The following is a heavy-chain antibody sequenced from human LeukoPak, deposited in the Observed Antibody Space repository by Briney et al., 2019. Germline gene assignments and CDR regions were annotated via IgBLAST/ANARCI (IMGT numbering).Heavy chain of an antibody. D-gene: IGHD5-12*01. J-gene: IGHJ4*02. CDR2: IYPGDSGT. Sequence: GESLKISCKGSGYSFATYWIGWVRQMPGKGLEWMGIIYPGDSGTRYSPSFQGQVTISADKSINTAYLQWSSLKASDTAMYYCARRYSAYEFFDYWAQGTLVTVSS. CDR1: GYSFATYW. V-gene: IGHV5-51*01. CDR3: ARRYSAYEFFDY.